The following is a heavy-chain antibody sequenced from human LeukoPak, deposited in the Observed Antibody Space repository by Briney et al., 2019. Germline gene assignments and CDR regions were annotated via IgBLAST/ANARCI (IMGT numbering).Heavy chain of an antibody. D-gene: IGHD1-26*01. CDR2: NIPIFGTA. V-gene: IGHV1-69*13. CDR3: AREELSGSYFPY. CDR1: GGTFSSYA. Sequence: SVKVSCKASGGTFSSYAISWVRQAPGQGLEWMGGNIPIFGTANYAQKFQGRVTITADESTSTAYMELSSLRSEDTAVYYCAREELSGSYFPYWGQGTLVTVSS. J-gene: IGHJ4*02.